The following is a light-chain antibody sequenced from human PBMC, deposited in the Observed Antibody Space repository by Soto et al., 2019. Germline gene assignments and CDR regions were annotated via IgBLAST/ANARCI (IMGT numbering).Light chain of an antibody. Sequence: TMAAGAIQGISSYLAWYQQKPGKAPKLLIYGASTLQSGVPSRFSGSGSGTDFTLTIAGSPSEHFATSDCREYSINRWTLDQGTKVDIK. CDR2: GAS. J-gene: IGKJ1*01. CDR1: QGISSY. CDR3: REYSINRWT. V-gene: IGKV1-8*01.